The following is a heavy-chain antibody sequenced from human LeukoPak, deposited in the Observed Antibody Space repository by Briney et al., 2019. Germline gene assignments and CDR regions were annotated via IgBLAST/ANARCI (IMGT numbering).Heavy chain of an antibody. CDR2: ISSSGSTI. Sequence: GGSLRLSCAASGFTFSDYYMSWIRQAPGKGLEWVSYISSSGSTIYYADSVKGRFTISRDNAKNSLYLQMNSLRAEDTAVYFCAKSRSGSANWALQIFDNWGQGTLVTVSS. V-gene: IGHV3-11*01. CDR1: GFTFSDYY. D-gene: IGHD1-1*01. CDR3: AKSRSGSANWALQIFDN. J-gene: IGHJ4*02.